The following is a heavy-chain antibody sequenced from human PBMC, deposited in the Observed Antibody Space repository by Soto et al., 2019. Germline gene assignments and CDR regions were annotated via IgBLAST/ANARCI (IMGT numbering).Heavy chain of an antibody. CDR2: IKSKTDGGTT. J-gene: IGHJ4*02. CDR1: GFTFSNAW. D-gene: IGHD3-9*01. Sequence: EVQLVESGGGLVKPGGSLRLSCAASGFTFSNAWMSWVRQAPGKGLEWVGRIKSKTDGGTTDYAAPVKGRFTISRDDSKNTLYLQMNSLKTEDTAVYYCTTVPTSLRYFDWLTQVFDYWGQGTLVTVSS. V-gene: IGHV3-15*01. CDR3: TTVPTSLRYFDWLTQVFDY.